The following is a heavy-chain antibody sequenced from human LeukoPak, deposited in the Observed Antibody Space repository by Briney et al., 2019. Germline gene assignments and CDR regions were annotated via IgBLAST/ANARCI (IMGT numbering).Heavy chain of an antibody. V-gene: IGHV4-59*08. D-gene: IGHD3-9*01. CDR2: IYYSGST. Sequence: SETLSLTCSASGGSISSYYWSWIRQPPGKGLEWIGYIYYSGSTNYNPSLKSRVTISVDTSKNQFSLKLSSVTAADTAVYYCARVNGDILTGYYYFDYWGQGTLVTVSS. CDR1: GGSISSYY. J-gene: IGHJ4*02. CDR3: ARVNGDILTGYYYFDY.